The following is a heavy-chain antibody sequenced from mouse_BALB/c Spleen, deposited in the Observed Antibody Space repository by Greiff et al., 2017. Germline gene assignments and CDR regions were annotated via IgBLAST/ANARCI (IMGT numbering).Heavy chain of an antibody. CDR2: ISSGGST. CDR3: ARGHRLYAMDD. J-gene: IGHJ4*01. CDR1: GFTFSSYA. Sequence: EVQRVESGGGLVKPGGSLKLSCAASGFTFSSYAMSWVRQTPEKRLEWVASISSGGSTYYPDSVKGRFTISRDNARNILYLQMSSLRSEDTAMYYCARGHRLYAMDDWGQGTSVTVSS. V-gene: IGHV5-6-5*01.